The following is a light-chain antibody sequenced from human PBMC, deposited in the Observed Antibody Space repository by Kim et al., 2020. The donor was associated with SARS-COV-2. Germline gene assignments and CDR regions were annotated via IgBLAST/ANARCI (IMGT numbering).Light chain of an antibody. Sequence: SPGERATPSSRASQSVSSSYLAWYQQKPGQAPRLLFYGASSRATGTPDRFSGSGSGTDFTLTISRLEPEDLAVYYCQQYGTSPETFGQGTKVEIK. CDR1: QSVSSSY. CDR3: QQYGTSPET. J-gene: IGKJ1*01. CDR2: GAS. V-gene: IGKV3-20*01.